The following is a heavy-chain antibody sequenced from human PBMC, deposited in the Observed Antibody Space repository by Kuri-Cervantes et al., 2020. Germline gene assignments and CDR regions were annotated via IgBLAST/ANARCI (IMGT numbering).Heavy chain of an antibody. CDR3: ARDLGWTFDY. CDR2: IDRRGST. Sequence: ESLKISCAVYGGSFSGYYWSWIRQPPGKGLEWIGEIDRRGSTNYNPSLKSRVTASVDTSKNQFSLRLSSVTAADTAVYYCARDLGWTFDYWGQGTLVTVSS. J-gene: IGHJ4*02. D-gene: IGHD3/OR15-3a*01. CDR1: GGSFSGYY. V-gene: IGHV4-34*01.